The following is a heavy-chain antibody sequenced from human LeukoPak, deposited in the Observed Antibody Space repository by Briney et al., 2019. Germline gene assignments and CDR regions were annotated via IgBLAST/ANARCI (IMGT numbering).Heavy chain of an antibody. J-gene: IGHJ4*02. Sequence: PGGSLRLSCTASGFSFSTSWMHWVRQAPGKGLEWVSFIYYDDRTHYSDSVKGRFTISRDNSKNTLYLQMNSLRAEDTAVYYCARRAGAYSHPYDYWGQGTLVTVSS. CDR3: ARRAGAYSHPYDY. CDR1: GFSFSTSW. CDR2: IYYDDRT. V-gene: IGHV3-53*01. D-gene: IGHD4/OR15-4a*01.